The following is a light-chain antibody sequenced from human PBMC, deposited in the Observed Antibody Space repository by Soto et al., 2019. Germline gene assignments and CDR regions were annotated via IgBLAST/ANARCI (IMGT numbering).Light chain of an antibody. CDR2: DAS. Sequence: ENVLTKSPGTLSLSPGERATLSCRASQSVSSSYLAWYQQKPGQAPRLLVFDASKRPTGIPDRFSGSGSGTDFTLTISRLEPEDFGVYYCQHYGTSPPRTFGQGTKVDIK. CDR1: QSVSSSY. CDR3: QHYGTSPPRT. J-gene: IGKJ1*01. V-gene: IGKV3-20*01.